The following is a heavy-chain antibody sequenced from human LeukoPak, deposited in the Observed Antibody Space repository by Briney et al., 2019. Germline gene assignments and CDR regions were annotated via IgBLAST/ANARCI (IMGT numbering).Heavy chain of an antibody. J-gene: IGHJ4*02. CDR3: ARNYGTATRYYFDY. D-gene: IGHD2-21*02. CDR2: IVVGSGNT. V-gene: IGHV1-58*01. CDR1: GFTFTSSA. Sequence: SVKVSCKASGFTFTSSAVQWVRQARGQRLEWIGWIVVGSGNTNYAQKFQERVTITRDTSASTAYMELSSLRSEDTAVYYCARNYGTATRYYFDYWGQGTLVTVSS.